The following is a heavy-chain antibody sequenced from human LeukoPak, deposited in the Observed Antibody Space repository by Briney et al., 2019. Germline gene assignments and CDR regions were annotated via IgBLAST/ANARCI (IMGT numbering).Heavy chain of an antibody. J-gene: IGHJ4*02. Sequence: ASVTVSFMASLYTLTDYYIHGVRPAPGRGLEWMGWIHPNSGGTNYAETFQGRVTMTRDTSITTAYMELNRLASDDTAVYYCARRRDLNDPADNGGERTLVSVSS. CDR2: IHPNSGGT. CDR1: LYTLTDYY. V-gene: IGHV1-2*02. CDR3: ARRRDLNDPADN.